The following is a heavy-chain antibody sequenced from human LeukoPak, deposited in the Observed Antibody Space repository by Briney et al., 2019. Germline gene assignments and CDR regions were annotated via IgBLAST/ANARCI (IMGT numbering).Heavy chain of an antibody. V-gene: IGHV1-2*02. CDR3: ARDLTDRYSRAAY. Sequence: SSVKVSCKASGYTFTGYYMHWVRPAPGQGIEWMGWINPNSGGTNYVQKFQGRVTMTRDTSISTAYMELSSLRSDDTAVYYCARDLTDRYSRAAYWGQGTLVTVSS. D-gene: IGHD1-14*01. CDR2: INPNSGGT. CDR1: GYTFTGYY. J-gene: IGHJ4*02.